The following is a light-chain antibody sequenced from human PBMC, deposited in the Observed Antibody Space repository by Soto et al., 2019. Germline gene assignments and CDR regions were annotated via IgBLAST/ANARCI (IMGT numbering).Light chain of an antibody. Sequence: QSVLTQPASVSGSPGQPITISCTGTSSDVGGYNYVSWYQQHPGKAPKLMIYEVSNRPSGVSNRFSGSKSGNTASLTISGLQAEDEADYYCSSYSSGSSVIFGGGTKLTVL. CDR2: EVS. V-gene: IGLV2-14*01. J-gene: IGLJ2*01. CDR3: SSYSSGSSVI. CDR1: SSDVGGYNY.